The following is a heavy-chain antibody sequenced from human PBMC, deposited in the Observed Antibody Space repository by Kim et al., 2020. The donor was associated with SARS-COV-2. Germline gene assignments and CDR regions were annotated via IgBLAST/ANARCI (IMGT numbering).Heavy chain of an antibody. Sequence: GGSLRLSCAASGFTFSNAWMSWVRQAPGKGLEWVGRIKSKTDGGTTDYAAPVKGRFTISRDDSKNTLYLQMNSLKTEDTAVYYCSRTYYYGSGSYKRRDYYYYYMDVWGKGNTVTVSS. J-gene: IGHJ6*03. V-gene: IGHV3-15*01. D-gene: IGHD3-10*01. CDR3: SRTYYYGSGSYKRRDYYYYYMDV. CDR2: IKSKTDGGTT. CDR1: GFTFSNAW.